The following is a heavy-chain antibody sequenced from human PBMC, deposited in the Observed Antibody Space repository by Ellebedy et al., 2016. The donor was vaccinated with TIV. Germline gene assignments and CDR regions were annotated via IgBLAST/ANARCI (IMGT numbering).Heavy chain of an antibody. V-gene: IGHV1-18*01. CDR3: ARDFQYYYDSSGYYYEVTFDY. Sequence: ASVKVSCKASGYTFTSYGISWVRQAPGQGLEWMGWISAYNGNTNYAQKLQGRVTMTTDTSTSTAYMELRSLRSDDTAVYYCARDFQYYYDSSGYYYEVTFDYWGQGTLVTVSS. J-gene: IGHJ4*02. CDR1: GYTFTSYG. D-gene: IGHD3-22*01. CDR2: ISAYNGNT.